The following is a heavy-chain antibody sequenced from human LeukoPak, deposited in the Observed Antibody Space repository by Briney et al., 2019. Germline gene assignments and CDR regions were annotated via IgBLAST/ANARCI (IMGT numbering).Heavy chain of an antibody. CDR2: INHSGRT. Sequence: SETLSLTCTVSGGSISSYYWSWIRQPPGKGLEWIGEINHSGRTSYNPSLKSRVTLSEDTSQNHFSLKLSSVTAADTAVYYCARLHYDILTGYYSYYWGQGLLVTVSS. J-gene: IGHJ4*02. V-gene: IGHV4-34*01. CDR3: ARLHYDILTGYYSYY. CDR1: GGSISSYY. D-gene: IGHD3-9*01.